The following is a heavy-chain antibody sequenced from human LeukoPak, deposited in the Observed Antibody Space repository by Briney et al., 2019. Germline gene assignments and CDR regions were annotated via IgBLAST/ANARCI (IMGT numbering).Heavy chain of an antibody. Sequence: SETLSLTCTVSGGSISSSSYYWGWIRQPPGKGLEWIGSIYYSGSTYYNPSLKSRVTISVDTSKNQFSLKLSSVTAADTAVYYCARHGAGSGNYYNVVNNWFDPWGQGTLVTVSS. D-gene: IGHD3-10*01. CDR1: GGSISSSSYY. V-gene: IGHV4-39*01. CDR3: ARHGAGSGNYYNVVNNWFDP. CDR2: IYYSGST. J-gene: IGHJ5*02.